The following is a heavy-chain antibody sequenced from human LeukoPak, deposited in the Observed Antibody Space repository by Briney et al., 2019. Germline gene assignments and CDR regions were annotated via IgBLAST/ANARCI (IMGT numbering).Heavy chain of an antibody. Sequence: GGSLRLSCAASGFTFSSYAMSGVRQAPGKGLEWVSAISGSGGSTYYADSVKGRFTISRDNSKNTLYLQMNSLRAEDTAVYYCAKADILTGYPSFDYWGQGTLVTVSS. CDR1: GFTFSSYA. D-gene: IGHD3-9*01. CDR3: AKADILTGYPSFDY. J-gene: IGHJ4*02. V-gene: IGHV3-23*01. CDR2: ISGSGGST.